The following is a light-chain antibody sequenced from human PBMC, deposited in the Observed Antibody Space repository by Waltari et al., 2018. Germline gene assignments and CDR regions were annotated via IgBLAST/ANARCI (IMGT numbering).Light chain of an antibody. Sequence: DIVMTQSPDSLAVSLGERATINCKSSQTVLYSSKQKNYLAWYQQKPGQPPKLLIYWASTRQSGVPDRFSGSGSGTDFTLTISSLQTEDVALYYCQQYYSSPYTFGQGTKLEI. CDR2: WAS. J-gene: IGKJ2*01. CDR3: QQYYSSPYT. CDR1: QTVLYSSKQKNY. V-gene: IGKV4-1*01.